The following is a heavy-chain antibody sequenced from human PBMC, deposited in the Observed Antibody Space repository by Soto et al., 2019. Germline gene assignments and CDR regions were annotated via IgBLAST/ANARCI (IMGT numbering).Heavy chain of an antibody. Sequence: ASVKVSCKASGHTFTSYAMHWVRQAPGQRLEWMGWINAGNRNTKYSQKFQGRVTITRDTSASTAYRELSSLRSEDTAVYYCAREYNLNYGATDAFDIWGQGTMVTVSS. CDR3: AREYNLNYGATDAFDI. V-gene: IGHV1-3*01. CDR1: GHTFTSYA. D-gene: IGHD1-7*01. CDR2: INAGNRNT. J-gene: IGHJ3*02.